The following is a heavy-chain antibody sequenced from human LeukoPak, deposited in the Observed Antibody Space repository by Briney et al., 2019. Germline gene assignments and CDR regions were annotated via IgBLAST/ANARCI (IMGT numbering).Heavy chain of an antibody. V-gene: IGHV3-23*01. CDR2: ITGSDDRT. J-gene: IGHJ4*02. CDR1: GFTFSNSA. D-gene: IGHD3-22*01. CDR3: AKGTHVGSGYHPDY. Sequence: PGRSLSLSCAASGFTFSNSAMTWVRQAPGKGLEWVSTITGSDDRTYYPDSVKGRFTIVRDYSRTTLHFQMNSLRVEATAMHYCAKGTHVGSGYHPDYWGQGTLVTVSS.